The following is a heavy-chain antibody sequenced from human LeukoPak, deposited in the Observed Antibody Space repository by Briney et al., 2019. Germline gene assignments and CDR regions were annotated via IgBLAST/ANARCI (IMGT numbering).Heavy chain of an antibody. J-gene: IGHJ4*02. V-gene: IGHV5-51*01. CDR3: ARHRVAGFGEKFQDY. Sequence: GESLKISCKGSGYSFTSYWIGWVRQMPGKGLEWMGIIYPGDSDTRYSPSFQGQVTISADKSISTAYLQWSSLKASDTAMYYCARHRVAGFGEKFQDYWGQGTLVTVSS. CDR2: IYPGDSDT. CDR1: GYSFTSYW. D-gene: IGHD3-10*01.